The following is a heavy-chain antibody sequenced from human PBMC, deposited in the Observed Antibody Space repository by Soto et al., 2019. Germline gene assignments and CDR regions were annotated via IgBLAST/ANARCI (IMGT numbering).Heavy chain of an antibody. V-gene: IGHV1-2*02. J-gene: IGHJ6*02. Sequence: GASVKVSCKASGYTFTGYYMHWVRQAPGQGLEWVGWINPNSGGTNYAQKFQGRVTMTRDTSISTAYMELSRLRSDDTAVYYCARDLFRGGMVRGVIITSGGVDVWGQGTTVTVAS. D-gene: IGHD3-10*01. CDR3: ARDLFRGGMVRGVIITSGGVDV. CDR1: GYTFTGYY. CDR2: INPNSGGT.